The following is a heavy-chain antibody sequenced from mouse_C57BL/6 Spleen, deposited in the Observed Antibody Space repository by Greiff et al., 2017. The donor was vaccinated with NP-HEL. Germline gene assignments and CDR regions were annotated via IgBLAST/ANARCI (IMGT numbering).Heavy chain of an antibody. CDR3: ARSGYYYGSSGGHAMDY. V-gene: IGHV1-75*01. CDR1: GYTFTDYY. Sequence: QVQLQQSGPELVKPGASVKISCKASGYTFTDYYINWVKQRPGQGLEWIGWIFPGSGSTYYNEKFKGKATLTVDKSSSTAYMLLSSLTSEDSAVYFCARSGYYYGSSGGHAMDYWGQGTSVTVSS. D-gene: IGHD1-1*01. J-gene: IGHJ4*01. CDR2: IFPGSGST.